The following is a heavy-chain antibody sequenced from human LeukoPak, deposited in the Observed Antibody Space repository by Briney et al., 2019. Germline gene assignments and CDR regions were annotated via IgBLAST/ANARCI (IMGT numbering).Heavy chain of an antibody. CDR2: IYSGGST. CDR3: ARDLSSCSGGSCPQDY. V-gene: IGHV3-53*01. CDR1: GFTVSTAY. J-gene: IGHJ4*02. D-gene: IGHD2-15*01. Sequence: PGGSLRLSCAASGFTVSTAYMSWVRQAAGKGLEWVSVIYSGGSTYYADSVKGRFTISGDNPKNTLYLQMNSLRAEDTAVYYCARDLSSCSGGSCPQDYWGQGTLVTVSS.